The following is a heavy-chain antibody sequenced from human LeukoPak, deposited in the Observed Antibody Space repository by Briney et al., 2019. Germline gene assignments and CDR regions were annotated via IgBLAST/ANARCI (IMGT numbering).Heavy chain of an antibody. J-gene: IGHJ4*02. D-gene: IGHD3-22*01. CDR1: GGSIISDTYY. V-gene: IGHV4-39*07. Sequence: PSETLSLTCTVSGGSIISDTYYWGWIRQPPGKGLEWIGSIYYSGSTYYSPSLKSRVTMSVDTSTNQFSLKLISVTAADTALYYCARNFYASSGYYLDDFYFDFWGQGTLVTVSS. CDR2: IYYSGST. CDR3: ARNFYASSGYYLDDFYFDF.